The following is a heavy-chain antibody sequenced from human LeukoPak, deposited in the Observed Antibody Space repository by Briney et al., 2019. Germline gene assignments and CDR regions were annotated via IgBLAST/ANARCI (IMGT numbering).Heavy chain of an antibody. CDR2: ISSNGGST. D-gene: IGHD1-26*01. V-gene: IGHV3-64*01. CDR1: GFTFSRYA. CDR3: ASTPPRVEKWELPLTD. J-gene: IGHJ4*02. Sequence: GGSLRLSCAASGFTFSRYAMHWVRQAPGKGLESVSAISSNGGSTYYANSVKGRFTISRDNSKNTPYLQMNSLRAEDTAVYYCASTPPRVEKWELPLTDWGQGTLVTVSS.